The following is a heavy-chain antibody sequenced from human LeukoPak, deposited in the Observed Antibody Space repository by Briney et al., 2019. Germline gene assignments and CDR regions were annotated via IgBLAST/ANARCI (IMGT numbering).Heavy chain of an antibody. CDR3: ARVDLQNGDDY. CDR1: GFTFCCYL. CDR2: IKQDGSEK. D-gene: IGHD4-11*01. V-gene: IGHV3-7*01. Sequence: SGGAPRLSCAAPGFTFCCYLVSWVRQAPGKGLGWVANIKQDGSEKYYVDSVKGRFTISRDNAKNSLYLQMNSLRAEDTAVYYCARVDLQNGDDYWGQGTLVTVSS. J-gene: IGHJ4*02.